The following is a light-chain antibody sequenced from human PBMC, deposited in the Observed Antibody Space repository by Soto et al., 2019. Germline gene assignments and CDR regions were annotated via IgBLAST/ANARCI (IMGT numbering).Light chain of an antibody. CDR2: GAS. Sequence: EMVLTQSPGTLSLSPGERATLSCKASQSVSSSYLAWYQQKPGQAPRLLIYGASSRATGIPDRFSGSGSGTDFTLTISRLEPEEFAVYYCPQYGSSASTFGGGAKVEIK. J-gene: IGKJ4*02. CDR3: PQYGSSAST. V-gene: IGKV3-20*01. CDR1: QSVSSSY.